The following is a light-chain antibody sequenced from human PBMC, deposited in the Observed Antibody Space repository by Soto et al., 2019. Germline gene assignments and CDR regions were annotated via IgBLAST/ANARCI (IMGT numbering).Light chain of an antibody. CDR3: QQRSNWPPKIT. CDR1: ETVSSY. Sequence: DIVLTQSPVTLSLSPGDRATLSCRASETVSSYLLWYQQKPGQDPRLLIYDASERATGIPARFSGSGSGTDFTLTISSLEPEDFAVYYCQQRSNWPPKITFGQGTRLEIK. V-gene: IGKV3-11*01. CDR2: DAS. J-gene: IGKJ5*01.